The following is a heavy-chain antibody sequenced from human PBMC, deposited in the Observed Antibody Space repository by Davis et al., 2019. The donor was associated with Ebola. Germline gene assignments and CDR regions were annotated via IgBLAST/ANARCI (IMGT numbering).Heavy chain of an antibody. D-gene: IGHD4-17*01. CDR1: GFTFSSYA. Sequence: GESLKISCAASGFTFSSYAMSLVRQAPGKGLEWVSAISGSGGSTYYADSVKGRFTISRDNSKNTLYLQMNSLRAEDTAVYYCAKSTATVTTEWFDPWGQGTLVTVSS. CDR2: ISGSGGST. J-gene: IGHJ5*02. CDR3: AKSTATVTTEWFDP. V-gene: IGHV3-23*01.